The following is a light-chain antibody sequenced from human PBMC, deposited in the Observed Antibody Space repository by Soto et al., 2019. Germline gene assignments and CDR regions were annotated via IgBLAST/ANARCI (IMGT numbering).Light chain of an antibody. CDR3: QKYNSAPQT. CDR1: QSIGTW. J-gene: IGKJ1*01. Sequence: GDRATITCRASQSIGTWLAWYQQKPGRVPKLLIYKASTLKSGVPSRFSGSGSGTEFTLTISSLQPEDVATYYCQKYNSAPQTFGQGTKVDIK. CDR2: KAS. V-gene: IGKV1-5*03.